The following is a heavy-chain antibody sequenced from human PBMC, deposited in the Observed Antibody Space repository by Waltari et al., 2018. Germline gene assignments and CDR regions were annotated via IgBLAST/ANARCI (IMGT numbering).Heavy chain of an antibody. CDR3: ARDRVVVPAAIGDYYYYYMDV. CDR2: ISSSSSYI. Sequence: EVQLVESGGGLVKPGGSLRLSCAASGFTFSSYSMNWVRQAPGKGLEWVSSISSSSSYISYADAVKGRFTISRDNAKNSLYLQMNSLRAEDTAVYYCARDRVVVPAAIGDYYYYYMDVWGKGTTVTISS. V-gene: IGHV3-21*01. CDR1: GFTFSSYS. D-gene: IGHD2-2*02. J-gene: IGHJ6*03.